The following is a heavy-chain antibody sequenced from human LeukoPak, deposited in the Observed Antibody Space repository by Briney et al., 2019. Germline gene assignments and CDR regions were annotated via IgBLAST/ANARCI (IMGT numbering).Heavy chain of an antibody. D-gene: IGHD3-22*01. CDR2: VSGHGTSP. CDR1: GFTFSSYA. CDR3: AKSVDSRGYWFERGADF. Sequence: PGGSLRLSCAASGFTFSSYAITWVRQAPGEGLEWVSTVSGHGTSPYYPDSVKGRFTVSRDNSKNTVFLQMSSLGAEDSAQYYCAKSVDSRGYWFERGADFWGQGTVVTVSS. V-gene: IGHV3-23*01. J-gene: IGHJ4*02.